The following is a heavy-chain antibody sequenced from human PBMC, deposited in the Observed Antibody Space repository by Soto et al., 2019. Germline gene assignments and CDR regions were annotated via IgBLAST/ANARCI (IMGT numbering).Heavy chain of an antibody. CDR3: ARGGIAAAAPPDY. Sequence: QVQLQESGPGRVKPSQTLSLTCTVSGCSISSGGYYWSWIRQHPGKGLEWIGYIYYSGSTYYNPSLNSRVTISVDTSKNQFSQKLSSVTAADTAVYYCARGGIAAAAPPDYWGQGTLVTVSS. J-gene: IGHJ4*02. D-gene: IGHD6-13*01. V-gene: IGHV4-31*03. CDR1: GCSISSGGYY. CDR2: IYYSGST.